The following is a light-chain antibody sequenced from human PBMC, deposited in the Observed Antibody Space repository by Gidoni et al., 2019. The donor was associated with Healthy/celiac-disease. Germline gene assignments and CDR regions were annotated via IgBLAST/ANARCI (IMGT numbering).Light chain of an antibody. V-gene: IGLV7-46*01. CDR2: ATS. J-gene: IGLJ2*01. Sequence: QAVVNQEPSLTVSPGGTGNLPCGSSHGAVTSGHYPYWFQQKPGQAPRTLIYATSNKHTWTPARFSVSLLGGKAALTLSGAQPEDEAEYYCLLSYSGARPVFGGGTKLTVL. CDR3: LLSYSGARPV. CDR1: HGAVTSGHY.